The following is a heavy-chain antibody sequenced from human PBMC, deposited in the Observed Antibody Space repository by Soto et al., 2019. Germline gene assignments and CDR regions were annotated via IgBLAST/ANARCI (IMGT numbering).Heavy chain of an antibody. CDR2: ISAYNGNT. Sequence: ASVKVSCKASGYTFTSYGISWVRQAPGQGLEWMGWISAYNGNTNYAQKLQGRVTMTTDTSTSTAYMELRSLRSDDTAVYYCARGIGYCSSTSCSAPNYWGQGTLVTVSS. CDR1: GYTFTSYG. J-gene: IGHJ4*02. D-gene: IGHD2-2*01. V-gene: IGHV1-18*04. CDR3: ARGIGYCSSTSCSAPNY.